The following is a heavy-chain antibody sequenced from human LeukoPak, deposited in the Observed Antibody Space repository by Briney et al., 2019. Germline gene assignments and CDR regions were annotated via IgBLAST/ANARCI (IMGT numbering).Heavy chain of an antibody. CDR3: AKPSIVATIKGAFDT. Sequence: QPGRSLRLSCAASGFTFSSYAMHWVRQAPGKGLEWVAAISYDGSNKYYADSVKGRFTISRDNSKNTLYLQMNSLRAEDTAVYYCAKPSIVATIKGAFDTWGQGTMVTVSS. CDR2: ISYDGSNK. CDR1: GFTFSSYA. J-gene: IGHJ3*02. V-gene: IGHV3-30-3*02. D-gene: IGHD5-12*01.